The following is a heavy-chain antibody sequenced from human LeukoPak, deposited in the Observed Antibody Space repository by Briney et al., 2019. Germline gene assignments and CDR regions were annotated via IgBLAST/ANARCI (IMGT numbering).Heavy chain of an antibody. J-gene: IGHJ6*03. CDR1: GFTFSSYW. Sequence: GGSLRLSCAASGFTFSSYWMSWVRQAPGKGLEWVANIKQDGSEKYYVDSVKGRFTISRDNAKNSLYLQMNSLRAEDTAVYYCARRQQDRAGYSSSRYYYYYYYMDVWGKGTTVTVSS. V-gene: IGHV3-7*01. CDR2: IKQDGSEK. CDR3: ARRQQDRAGYSSSRYYYYYYYMDV. D-gene: IGHD6-13*01.